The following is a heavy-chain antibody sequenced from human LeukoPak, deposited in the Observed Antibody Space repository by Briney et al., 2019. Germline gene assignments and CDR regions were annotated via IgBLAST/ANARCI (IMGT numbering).Heavy chain of an antibody. CDR3: ARGMGATIDY. V-gene: IGHV3-7*01. CDR2: IKHDGSEK. Sequence: GGSLRLSCSASGFTFNRFYLHWVRQAPGKGLEWVASIKHDGSEKYYVDSVRGRFTISRDNTKNLLYLQMSSLRAEDTAVYYCARGMGATIDYWGQGTLVTVSS. J-gene: IGHJ4*02. CDR1: GFTFNRFY. D-gene: IGHD1-26*01.